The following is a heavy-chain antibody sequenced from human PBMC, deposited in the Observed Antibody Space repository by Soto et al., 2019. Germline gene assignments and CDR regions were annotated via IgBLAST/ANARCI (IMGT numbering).Heavy chain of an antibody. Sequence: QITLKESGPTLVKPTQTVTLTCTFSGMSLSTSGVGVGWIRQPPGKALEWLALIYWDDDKRYSPSLKSRLTISKDTSKNQVVLTMTTVDPVDTATYFCAHSRVVVAAMDYWGQGTLVTVSS. D-gene: IGHD2-21*02. CDR2: IYWDDDK. V-gene: IGHV2-5*02. J-gene: IGHJ4*02. CDR3: AHSRVVVAAMDY. CDR1: GMSLSTSGVG.